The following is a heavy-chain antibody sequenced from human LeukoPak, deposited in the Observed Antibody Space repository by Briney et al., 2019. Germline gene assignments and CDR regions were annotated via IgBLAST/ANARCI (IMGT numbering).Heavy chain of an antibody. Sequence: SETLSLTCTVSGGSISSGDYYWSWIRRPPGTGLEWIGYIYYSGSTYYNPSLKSRVTISVDTSKNQFSLKLSSVTAADTAVYYCARDRGLDYCSSTSCYTNGATFDPWGQGTLVTVSS. CDR3: ARDRGLDYCSSTSCYTNGATFDP. V-gene: IGHV4-30-4*01. CDR2: IYYSGST. D-gene: IGHD2-2*02. CDR1: GGSISSGDYY. J-gene: IGHJ5*02.